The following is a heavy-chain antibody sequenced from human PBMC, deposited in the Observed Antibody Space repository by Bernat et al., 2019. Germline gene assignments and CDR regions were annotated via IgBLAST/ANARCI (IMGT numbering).Heavy chain of an antibody. CDR3: ARDLSYSSSWGEYYFDY. J-gene: IGHJ4*02. CDR2: INPNSGGT. CDR1: GYTFTGYY. D-gene: IGHD6-6*01. V-gene: IGHV1-2*04. Sequence: QVQLVQSGAEVKQPGASVKVSCKASGYTFTGYYMHWVRQAPGQGLEWMGWINPNSGGTNYAQKFQGWVTMTRDTSISTAYMELSRLRSDDTAVYYCARDLSYSSSWGEYYFDYWGQGTLVTVSS.